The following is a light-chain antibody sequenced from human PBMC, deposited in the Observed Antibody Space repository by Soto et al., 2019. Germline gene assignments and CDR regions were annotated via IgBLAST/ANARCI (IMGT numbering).Light chain of an antibody. CDR3: SSYTSSSTFHVV. CDR2: EVS. Sequence: QSALTQPPSVSGSPGQAVTISCTGTSSDVGSYNRVSWYQQPPGTAPKLMIYEVSNRPSRVPDRFSGSKSGNTASLTISGLQAEDEADYYCSSYTSSSTFHVVFAGGTKLTVL. V-gene: IGLV2-18*02. CDR1: SSDVGSYNR. J-gene: IGLJ2*01.